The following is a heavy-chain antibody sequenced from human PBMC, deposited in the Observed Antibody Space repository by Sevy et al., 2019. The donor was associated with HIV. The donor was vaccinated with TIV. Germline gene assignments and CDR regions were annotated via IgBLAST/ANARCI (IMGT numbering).Heavy chain of an antibody. D-gene: IGHD6-13*01. Sequence: GESLKISCKGSGYSFTSYWLGWVRQMPGKGLEWMGIIYPGDSDTRYSPSFQGPVTISADKSISTAYLQWSSLKASDTAMYYCARGSDRIAAAGTLNYWGQGTLVTVSS. J-gene: IGHJ4*02. V-gene: IGHV5-51*01. CDR3: ARGSDRIAAAGTLNY. CDR2: IYPGDSDT. CDR1: GYSFTSYW.